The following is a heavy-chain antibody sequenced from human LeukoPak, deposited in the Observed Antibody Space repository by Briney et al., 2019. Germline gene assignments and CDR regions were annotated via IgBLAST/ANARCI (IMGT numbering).Heavy chain of an antibody. CDR1: GYTLTSYG. Sequence: ASVKVSCKASGYTLTSYGISWVRQAPGQGLEWMGWISAYNGDTKYAQKLQGRVTMTTDTSTSTVYMELKSPRSDDTAVYYCARDYAISMIIVQEPTLDYWGQGTLVTVSS. CDR3: ARDYAISMIIVQEPTLDY. J-gene: IGHJ4*02. D-gene: IGHD3-22*01. CDR2: ISAYNGDT. V-gene: IGHV1-18*01.